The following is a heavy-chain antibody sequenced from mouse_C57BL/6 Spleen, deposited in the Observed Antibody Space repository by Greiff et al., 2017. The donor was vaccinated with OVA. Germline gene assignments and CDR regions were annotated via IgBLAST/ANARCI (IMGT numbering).Heavy chain of an antibody. D-gene: IGHD1-1*01. CDR2: IDPSDSET. CDR3: ASWCYGSRDY. V-gene: IGHV1-52*01. Sequence: QVQLQQPGAELVRPGSSVKLSCKASGYTFTSYWMHWVKQRPIQGLEWIGNIDPSDSETHYNQKFKDKATLTVDKSSSTAYMQLSSLTSEDSAVYYCASWCYGSRDYWGQGTTLTVSS. CDR1: GYTFTSYW. J-gene: IGHJ2*01.